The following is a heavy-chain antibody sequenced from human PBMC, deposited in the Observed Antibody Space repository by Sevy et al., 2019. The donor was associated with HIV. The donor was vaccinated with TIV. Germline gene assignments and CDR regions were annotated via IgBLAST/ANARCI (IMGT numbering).Heavy chain of an antibody. J-gene: IGHJ4*02. Sequence: GGSLRLPCAASGFTFSDYYMSWIRQAPGKGLEWVSYISSSGSTIYDADSVKGRFTISRDNAKNSLYLQMNSLRAEDTAVYYCAREHIAAAGRGAGYFDYWGQGTLVTVSS. CDR3: AREHIAAAGRGAGYFDY. D-gene: IGHD6-13*01. CDR1: GFTFSDYY. CDR2: ISSSGSTI. V-gene: IGHV3-11*01.